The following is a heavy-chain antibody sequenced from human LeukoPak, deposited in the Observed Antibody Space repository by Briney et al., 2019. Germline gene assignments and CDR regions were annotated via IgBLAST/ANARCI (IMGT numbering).Heavy chain of an antibody. D-gene: IGHD2-15*01. CDR1: GGSISTYY. Sequence: SETLSLTCSVSGGSISTYYWSWIRQPAGKGLEWIGRIYTSGSTNYNPSLKSRVTMSVDTSKNQFSLKLSSVTAADTAVYFCVRVVGAPNYYYYMDVWGKGTTVTVSS. J-gene: IGHJ6*03. CDR3: VRVVGAPNYYYYMDV. CDR2: IYTSGST. V-gene: IGHV4-4*07.